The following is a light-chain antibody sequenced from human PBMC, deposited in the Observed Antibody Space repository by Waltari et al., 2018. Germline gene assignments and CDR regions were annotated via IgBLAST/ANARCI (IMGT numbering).Light chain of an antibody. J-gene: IGLJ2*01. CDR1: ALPKQY. Sequence: SYELTQPPSVSVSPGQTARITCSGDALPKQYAYGYQQKPGQAPAPVMKKDTGRPSGIPERFSGSSSGTTVTLTISGVQAEDEADYYCQSADISGTYVVFGGGTKLTVL. CDR2: KDT. CDR3: QSADISGTYVV. V-gene: IGLV3-25*03.